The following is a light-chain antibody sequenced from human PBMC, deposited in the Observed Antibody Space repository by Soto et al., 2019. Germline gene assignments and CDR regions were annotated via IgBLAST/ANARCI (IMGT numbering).Light chain of an antibody. CDR3: QQRSTWPRT. CDR2: DAS. J-gene: IGKJ2*01. Sequence: EIVLTQSPATLSLSPGERATLSCRASQSVSSYLAWYQQKPGQAPRLLIYDASNRATGIPARFSGSGSGTDFTLTISRLEPEYFAVYYCQQRSTWPRTFGQGTKLEIK. V-gene: IGKV3-11*01. CDR1: QSVSSY.